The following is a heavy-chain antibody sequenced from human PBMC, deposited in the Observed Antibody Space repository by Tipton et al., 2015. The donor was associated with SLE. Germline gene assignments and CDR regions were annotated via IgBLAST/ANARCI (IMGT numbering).Heavy chain of an antibody. CDR3: VRSYQGMD. D-gene: IGHD2-2*01. Sequence: LRLSCTVSNGSLSSYFWTWIRQPPGKGLEWIGYIHYSGSTDYNPSLKSRVSISADTSKSQFSLKLNSVTAADTAVYYCVRSYQGMDWGQGTLVTVSS. V-gene: IGHV4-59*01. CDR2: IHYSGST. CDR1: NGSLSSYF. J-gene: IGHJ4*02.